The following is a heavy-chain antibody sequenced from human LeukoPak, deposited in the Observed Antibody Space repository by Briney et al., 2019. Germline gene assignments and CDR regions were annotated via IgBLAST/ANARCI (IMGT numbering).Heavy chain of an antibody. J-gene: IGHJ6*03. CDR1: GYTFTSYD. CDR2: MNPNSGNT. D-gene: IGHD4-11*01. V-gene: IGHV1-8*01. CDR3: ARDRLQIYYYYYYMDV. Sequence: ASVKVSCKASGYTFTSYDINWVRQATGQGLEWMGWMNPNSGNTGYAQKFQGRVTMTRNTSISTAYMELSSLRSEDMAVYYCARDRLQIYYYYYYMDVWGKGTTVTVSS.